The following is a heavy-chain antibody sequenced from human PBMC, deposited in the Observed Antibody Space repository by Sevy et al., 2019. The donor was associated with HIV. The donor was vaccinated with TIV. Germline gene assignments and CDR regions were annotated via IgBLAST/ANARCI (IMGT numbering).Heavy chain of an antibody. CDR3: ARGRKTTEEWLKELDYYYGLDV. D-gene: IGHD2-8*01. CDR1: GFSLTTSD. Sequence: GGSLRLSCTASGFSLTTSDMHWVRQAPGKGLEWVAYVRNDGSHKYYANSVRDRFTISRDSPKNTLYLQMNSLRDEDTAIYYCARGRKTTEEWLKELDYYYGLDVWGQGTTVTVSS. CDR2: VRNDGSHK. V-gene: IGHV3-30*02. J-gene: IGHJ6*02.